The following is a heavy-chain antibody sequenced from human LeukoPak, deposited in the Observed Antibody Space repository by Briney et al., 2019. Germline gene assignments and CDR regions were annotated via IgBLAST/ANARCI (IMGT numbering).Heavy chain of an antibody. CDR3: ARFGYNDFDY. CDR2: ISSSGSTI. CDR1: GFSFSSYE. D-gene: IGHD5-24*01. J-gene: IGHJ4*02. Sequence: GGSLRLSCVASGFSFSSYEINWVRQAPGKGLVWVSYISSSGSTIYYADSVKGRFTISRDNAKNSLYLQMNSLRPEDTAVYYCARFGYNDFDYWGQGTLVTVS. V-gene: IGHV3-48*03.